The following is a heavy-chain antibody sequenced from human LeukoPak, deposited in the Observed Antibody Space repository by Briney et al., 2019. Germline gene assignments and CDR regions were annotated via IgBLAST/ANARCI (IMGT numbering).Heavy chain of an antibody. J-gene: IGHJ5*02. D-gene: IGHD3-22*01. CDR2: INPYSGGT. V-gene: IGHV1-2*06. Sequence: AASVKVSCKTSAYTFNGSGYYIQWVRQAPGQGLEWMGRINPYSGGTQYAEKFQGRVTMTRDTSISTAYMELSRLRSDDTAVYFCARGFWVEYYDTNGFLHHWVQGALVTVSS. CDR3: ARGFWVEYYDTNGFLHH. CDR1: AYTFNGSGYY.